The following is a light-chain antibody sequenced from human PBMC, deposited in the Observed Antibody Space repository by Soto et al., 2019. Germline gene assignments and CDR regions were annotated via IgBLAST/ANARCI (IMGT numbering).Light chain of an antibody. CDR3: SSFTSSFTFV. J-gene: IGLJ1*01. CDR2: EVT. V-gene: IGLV2-14*01. CDR1: RSDVGAYNY. Sequence: QSALTQPASVSGSPGQSIAISCTGTRSDVGAYNYVSWYQQHPGKAPKLMISEVTNRPSGVSDRFSGSKSGNTASLTISGLQAEHEADYYCSSFTSSFTFVFGTGTKVTL.